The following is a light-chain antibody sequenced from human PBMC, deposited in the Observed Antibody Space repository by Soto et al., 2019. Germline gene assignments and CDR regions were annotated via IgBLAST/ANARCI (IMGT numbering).Light chain of an antibody. CDR2: WAS. J-gene: IGKJ2*01. CDR1: QSVLYRDKNYNY. V-gene: IGKV4-1*01. CDR3: QQYYSAPYA. Sequence: DIVMTQSPDSLAVSLGERATINCKSSQSVLYRDKNYNYLAWYQLKPGQPPKLLIYWASTRESGVPDRFSGSGSGTDFTLTISSLQAEDVAIYYCQQYYSAPYAFGQGTKLEIK.